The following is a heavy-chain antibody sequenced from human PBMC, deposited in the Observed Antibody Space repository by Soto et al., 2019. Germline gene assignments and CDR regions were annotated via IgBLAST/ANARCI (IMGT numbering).Heavy chain of an antibody. Sequence: SGPTLVNPTQTLTLTCTFSGFSLSTSGVGVGWIRQPPGKALEWLALIYWNDDKRYSPSLKSRLTITKDTSKNQVVLTMTNMDPVDTATYYCAHRVTYYYDSSGYYWFDPWGQGTLVTVSS. CDR2: IYWNDDK. CDR3: AHRVTYYYDSSGYYWFDP. CDR1: GFSLSTSGVG. D-gene: IGHD3-22*01. V-gene: IGHV2-5*01. J-gene: IGHJ5*02.